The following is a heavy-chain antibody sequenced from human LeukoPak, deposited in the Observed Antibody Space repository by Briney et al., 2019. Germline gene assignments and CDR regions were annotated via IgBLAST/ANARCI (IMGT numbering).Heavy chain of an antibody. CDR1: GFTFSSYW. CDR3: AKDYTPYYDSSGYYTGFDY. D-gene: IGHD3-22*01. V-gene: IGHV3-74*01. J-gene: IGHJ4*02. CDR2: INSDGSST. Sequence: PGGSLRLSCAASGFTFSSYWMHWVRQAPGKGLVWVSRINSDGSSTSYADSVKGRFTISRDNSKNTLYLQMNSLRAEDTAVYYCAKDYTPYYDSSGYYTGFDYWGQGTLVTVSS.